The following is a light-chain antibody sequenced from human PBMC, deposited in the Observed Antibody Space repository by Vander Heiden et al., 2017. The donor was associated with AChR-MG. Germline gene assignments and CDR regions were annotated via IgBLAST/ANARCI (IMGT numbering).Light chain of an antibody. CDR3: AAGDDSLNGVV. CDR1: SSNIGNNA. Sequence: QSVLTQPPSVSEAPRQRVTISCPGSSSNIGNNAVNWYQQLPGMAPKLLIYYDDLMPSGVSDRFSGSKAGTSASLAIRGLQSEDEAYYYCAAGDDSLNGVVFGGGTKLTVL. CDR2: YDD. V-gene: IGLV1-36*01. J-gene: IGLJ3*02.